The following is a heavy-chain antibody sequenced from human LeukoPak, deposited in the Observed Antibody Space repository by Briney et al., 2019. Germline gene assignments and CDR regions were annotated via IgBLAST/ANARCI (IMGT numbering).Heavy chain of an antibody. CDR2: IYYSGST. CDR3: ASSIGLWFGEFVY. V-gene: IGHV4-59*01. CDR1: GGSISSYY. D-gene: IGHD3-10*01. Sequence: PSETLSLTCTVSGGSISSYYWSWIRQPPGKGLEWIGYIYYSGSTNYNPSLKSRVTISVDTSKNQFSLKLSSVTAADTAVYYCASSIGLWFGEFVYWGQGTLVTVSS. J-gene: IGHJ4*02.